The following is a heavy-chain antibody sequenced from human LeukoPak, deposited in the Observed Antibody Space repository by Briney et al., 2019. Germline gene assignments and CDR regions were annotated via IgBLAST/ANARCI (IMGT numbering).Heavy chain of an antibody. V-gene: IGHV1-46*01. CDR1: GYTFTTYY. D-gene: IGHD3-22*01. Sequence: ASVKVSCTASGYTFTTYYMHWVRQAPGQGLEWMGLLNPSSGSTSYAQKFQGRVTMTRDTSTSTFYMELRSLKSEDTAVYYCARDGEYYDSSGSYFDYWGQGTLVTVSS. J-gene: IGHJ4*02. CDR2: LNPSSGST. CDR3: ARDGEYYDSSGSYFDY.